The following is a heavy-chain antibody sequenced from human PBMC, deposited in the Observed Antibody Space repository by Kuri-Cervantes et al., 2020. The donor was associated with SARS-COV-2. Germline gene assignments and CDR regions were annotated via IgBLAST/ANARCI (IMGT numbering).Heavy chain of an antibody. D-gene: IGHD2-21*02. CDR1: GYTFTSYD. CDR2: ISASNGNT. J-gene: IGHJ4*02. V-gene: IGHV1-18*01. Sequence: ASVKVSCKASGYTFTSYDINWVRQATGQGLEWMGWISASNGNTNYAQSLQGRVTITTYSSTSTAYLELRNLRSDDTAVYYCARAGAEVTSHFDYWGQGTLVTVSS. CDR3: ARAGAEVTSHFDY.